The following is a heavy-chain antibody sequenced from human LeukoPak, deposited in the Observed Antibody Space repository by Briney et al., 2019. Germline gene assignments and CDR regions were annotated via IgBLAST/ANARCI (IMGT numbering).Heavy chain of an antibody. CDR3: AIGTIAVAGRRVPQDY. Sequence: ASVKVSCKASGYTFTSYDINWVRQATGQGLEWMGWMNPNSGNTGYAQKFQGRVTMTRNTSISTAYMELSSLRSEDTAVYYCAIGTIAVAGRRVPQDYWGQGTLVTVSS. V-gene: IGHV1-8*01. CDR2: MNPNSGNT. D-gene: IGHD6-19*01. CDR1: GYTFTSYD. J-gene: IGHJ4*02.